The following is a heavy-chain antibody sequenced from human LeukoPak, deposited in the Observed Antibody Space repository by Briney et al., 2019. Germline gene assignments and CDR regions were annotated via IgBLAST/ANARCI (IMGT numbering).Heavy chain of an antibody. D-gene: IGHD4-17*01. CDR1: GYTFTSQY. V-gene: IGHV1-46*01. J-gene: IGHJ4*02. CDR2: INPSGGST. CDR3: ARNPVTTKYFDY. Sequence: GASVKGSCKASGYTFTSQYMHWVRQAPGQGLEWMGIINPSGGSTRYAQKFQGRVTMTRDTSTSTVYMELSSLRSEDTAVYYCARNPVTTKYFDYWGQGTLVTVSS.